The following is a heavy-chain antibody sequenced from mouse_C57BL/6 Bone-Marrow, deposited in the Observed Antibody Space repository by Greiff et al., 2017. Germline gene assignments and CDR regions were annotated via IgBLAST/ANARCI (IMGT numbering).Heavy chain of an antibody. V-gene: IGHV14-3*01. J-gene: IGHJ1*03. CDR2: IDPANGNT. CDR1: GFNIKNTY. CDR3: ALITTVRDWYFDV. Sequence: EVQLQQSVAELVRPGASVKLSCTASGFNIKNTYMHWVKQRPEQGLECIGRIDPANGNTKYAPKFQGKATITADTSSNTAYLQLSSLTSEDTAIYYCALITTVRDWYFDVWGTGTTVTVSS. D-gene: IGHD1-1*01.